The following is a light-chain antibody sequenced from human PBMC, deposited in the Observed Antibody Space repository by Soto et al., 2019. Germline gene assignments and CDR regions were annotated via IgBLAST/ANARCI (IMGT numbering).Light chain of an antibody. V-gene: IGKV1-5*03. CDR1: QSINTW. J-gene: IGKJ1*01. CDR3: QQYQTYSQ. CDR2: KAS. Sequence: DIQMTQSPSTLSASVGDRVTITCRASQSINTWLAWYQLKPGRAPKLLIYKASTLESGVSSRFSGSGSGTEFPLTLSSLQPDYFATLYCQQYQTYSQFGQGTKVEIK.